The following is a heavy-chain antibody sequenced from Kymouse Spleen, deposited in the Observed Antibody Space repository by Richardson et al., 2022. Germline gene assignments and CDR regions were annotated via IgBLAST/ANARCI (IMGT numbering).Heavy chain of an antibody. V-gene: IGHV3-9*01. CDR1: GFTFDDYA. Sequence: EVQLVESGGGLVQPGRSLRLSCAASGFTFDDYAMHWVRQAPGKGLEWVSGISWNSGSIGYADSVKGRFTISRDNAKNSLYLQMNSLRAEDTALYYCAKASYSSGWYGFDYWGQGTLVTVSS. J-gene: IGHJ4*02. CDR3: AKASYSSGWYGFDY. D-gene: IGHD6-19*01. CDR2: ISWNSGSI.